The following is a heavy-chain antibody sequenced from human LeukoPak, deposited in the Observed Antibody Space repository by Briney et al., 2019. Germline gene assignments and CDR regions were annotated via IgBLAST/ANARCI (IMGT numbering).Heavy chain of an antibody. D-gene: IGHD3-22*01. Sequence: ASVKVSCKASGGTFSSYAISWVRQAPGQGLEWMGRIIPILGIANYAQKFQGRVTITADKSTSTAYMELSSLRSEDTAVYYCVIPTRRHTYDSSGYYPDAFDIWGQGTMVTVSS. CDR3: VIPTRRHTYDSSGYYPDAFDI. CDR2: IIPILGIA. V-gene: IGHV1-69*04. J-gene: IGHJ3*02. CDR1: GGTFSSYA.